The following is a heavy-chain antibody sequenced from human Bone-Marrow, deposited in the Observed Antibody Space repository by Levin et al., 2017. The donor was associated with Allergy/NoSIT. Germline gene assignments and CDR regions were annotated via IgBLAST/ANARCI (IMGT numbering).Heavy chain of an antibody. V-gene: IGHV3-7*03. J-gene: IGHJ4*02. D-gene: IGHD2-15*01. Sequence: GESLKISCAASGFTFSSYWMSWVRQAPGKGLEWVANIKHDGSDKYYMDSVKGRFTISRDNAKNSLYLQVNSLRAEDTAVYYCSRDSAAGWDYWGQGTLVTVSS. CDR1: GFTFSSYW. CDR2: IKHDGSDK. CDR3: SRDSAAGWDY.